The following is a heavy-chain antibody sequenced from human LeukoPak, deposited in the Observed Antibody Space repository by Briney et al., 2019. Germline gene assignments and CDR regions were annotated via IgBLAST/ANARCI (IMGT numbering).Heavy chain of an antibody. J-gene: IGHJ4*02. V-gene: IGHV4-59*01. CDR1: GGSISSYY. CDR2: IFYSGGT. D-gene: IGHD3-22*01. CDR3: AREVDDSSGYYSGYFDY. Sequence: SGTLSLTCTVSGGSISSYYWSWIRQPPGKGLEWIGYIFYSGGTNYNPSLKSRVTISVDTSKNQFSLKLSSVTAADTAVYYCAREVDDSSGYYSGYFDYWGQGILVTVSS.